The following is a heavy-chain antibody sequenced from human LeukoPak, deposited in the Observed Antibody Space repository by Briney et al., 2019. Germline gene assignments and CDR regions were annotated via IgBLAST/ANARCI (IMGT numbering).Heavy chain of an antibody. Sequence: ASVKVSCKASGYTFTSYGISWVRQAPGQGLEWMGWISAYNGNTNYAQKLQGRVTITADESTSTAYMELSSLRSEDTAVYYCVYYDSSGYQSSRSENDYWGQGTLVTVSS. J-gene: IGHJ4*02. CDR1: GYTFTSYG. CDR2: ISAYNGNT. CDR3: VYYDSSGYQSSRSENDY. D-gene: IGHD3-22*01. V-gene: IGHV1-18*01.